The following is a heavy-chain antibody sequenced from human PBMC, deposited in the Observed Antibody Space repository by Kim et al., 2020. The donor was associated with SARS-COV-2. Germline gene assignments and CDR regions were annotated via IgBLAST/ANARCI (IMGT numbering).Heavy chain of an antibody. D-gene: IGHD3-10*01. V-gene: IGHV4-39*07. CDR2: IYYSGST. J-gene: IGHJ6*02. CDR3: AREWKNYYGSGSYYKLWMDV. Sequence: SETLSLTCTVSGGSISSSSYYWGWIRQPPGKGLEWIGSIYYSGSTYYNTSLKSRVTISVDTSKNQLSLKLSSGTAADTAVYYCAREWKNYYGSGSYYKLWMDVWGQGTKASVSS. CDR1: GGSISSSSYY.